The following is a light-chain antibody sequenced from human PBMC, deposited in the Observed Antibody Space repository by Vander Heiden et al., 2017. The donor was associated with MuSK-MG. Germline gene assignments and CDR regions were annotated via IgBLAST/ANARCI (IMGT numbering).Light chain of an antibody. CDR1: PGISNY. CDR3: RQHNSYPST. Sequence: DLQMTQSPSAMSASVGASVTITCRASPGISNYLAWFQQQPGKVPNRRIYAASSWQSGVPSSFSGSGSGTEFTLTILSLQPEDLATYYGRQHNSYPSTFGEGTKVEIK. V-gene: IGKV1-17*03. J-gene: IGKJ1*01. CDR2: AAS.